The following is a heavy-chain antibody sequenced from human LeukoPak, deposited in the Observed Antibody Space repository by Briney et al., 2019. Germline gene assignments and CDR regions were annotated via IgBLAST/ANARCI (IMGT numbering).Heavy chain of an antibody. CDR3: ARGLRWSDF. V-gene: IGHV1-8*01. Sequence: GASVKVSCKASGYTFTTYDINWARQATGQGLEWMGWMNPNSGNTGYSQKFKGRVTMTRDTSISTAYMELSSLRSEDTAVYYCARGLRWSDFWGQGTLVTVSS. CDR2: MNPNSGNT. CDR1: GYTFTTYD. J-gene: IGHJ4*02. D-gene: IGHD4-23*01.